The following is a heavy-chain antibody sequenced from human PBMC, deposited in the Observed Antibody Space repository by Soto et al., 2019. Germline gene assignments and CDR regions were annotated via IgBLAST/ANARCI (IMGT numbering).Heavy chain of an antibody. D-gene: IGHD3-10*01. CDR3: AREDGLAYYYGPGNDRWENWFDP. CDR1: GGSISSYY. J-gene: IGHJ5*02. V-gene: IGHV4-59*01. CDR2: IYYSGST. Sequence: PSETLSLTCTVSGGSISSYYWSWIRQPPGKGLEWIGYIYYSGSTNYNPSLKSRVTISVDTSKNQFSLKLSSVTAADTAVYYCAREDGLAYYYGPGNDRWENWFDPWGQGTLVTVSS.